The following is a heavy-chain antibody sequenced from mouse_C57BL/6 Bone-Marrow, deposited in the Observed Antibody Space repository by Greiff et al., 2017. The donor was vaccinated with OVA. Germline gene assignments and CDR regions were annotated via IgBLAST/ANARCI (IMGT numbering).Heavy chain of an antibody. J-gene: IGHJ4*01. CDR2: ISDGGSYT. Sequence: EVKVVESGGGLVKPGGSLKLSCAASGFTFSSYAMSWVRQTPEKRLEWVATISDGGSYTYYPDNVKGRFTISRDNAKNNLYLQMSHLKSEDTAMYYCARDGWLLRSYYAMDYWGQGTSVTVSS. V-gene: IGHV5-4*01. D-gene: IGHD2-3*01. CDR1: GFTFSSYA. CDR3: ARDGWLLRSYYAMDY.